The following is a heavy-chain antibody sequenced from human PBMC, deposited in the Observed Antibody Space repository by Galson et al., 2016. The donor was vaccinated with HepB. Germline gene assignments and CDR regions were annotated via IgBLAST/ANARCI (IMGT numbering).Heavy chain of an antibody. CDR2: TSYDAKNV. Sequence: SLRLSCAASGFTLSNSAMHWVRQAPGKGLEWVAKTSYDAKNVYYAESLRGRSAISRDYSKNALYLEMNSLRVEDTAVYYCAADATTIVTAFDYWGQGTLVTVSS. J-gene: IGHJ4*02. V-gene: IGHV3-30*03. CDR1: GFTLSNSA. D-gene: IGHD2-21*02. CDR3: AADATTIVTAFDY.